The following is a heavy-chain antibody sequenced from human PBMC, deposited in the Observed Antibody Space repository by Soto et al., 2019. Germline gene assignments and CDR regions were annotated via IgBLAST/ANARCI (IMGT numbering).Heavy chain of an antibody. D-gene: IGHD2-2*01. CDR1: GGSISSGGYY. CDR3: ARSIRGAHQLRPKGYMDV. J-gene: IGHJ6*03. V-gene: IGHV4-31*03. CDR2: IYYSGST. Sequence: PSETLSLTCTVSGGSISSGGYYWSWIRQHPGKGLEWIGYIYYSGSTYYNPSLKSRVTISVDTSKNQFSLKLSSVTAADTAVYYCARSIRGAHQLRPKGYMDVWGKGTTVTVSS.